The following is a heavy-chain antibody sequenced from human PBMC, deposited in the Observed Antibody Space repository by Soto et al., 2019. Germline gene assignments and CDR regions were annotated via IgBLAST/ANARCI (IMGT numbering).Heavy chain of an antibody. J-gene: IGHJ6*02. D-gene: IGHD1-20*01. CDR2: ISYDGSNK. Sequence: PGGSLRLSCAASGFTFSTYGMHWVRQAPGKGLEWVAVISYDGSNKYYADPVKGRFTISRDNSKNTLYLQMNSLRAEDTAVYYCARVITGYYYGMDVWGQGTTVTVSS. V-gene: IGHV3-30*03. CDR1: GFTFSTYG. CDR3: ARVITGYYYGMDV.